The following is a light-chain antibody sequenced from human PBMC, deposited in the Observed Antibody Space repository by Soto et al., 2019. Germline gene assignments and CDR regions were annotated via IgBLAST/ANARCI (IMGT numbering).Light chain of an antibody. Sequence: SSELTQPPSVSVAPGQTASITCGGNNIGSKSVHWYQQKPGQAPVLVVFDDRDRPSGVPDRFSGSNSGHTATLTISRVEAGDEADYYCQVWDISSDPNYVFGTGTKLTVL. V-gene: IGLV3-21*02. CDR3: QVWDISSDPNYV. CDR2: DDR. CDR1: NIGSKS. J-gene: IGLJ1*01.